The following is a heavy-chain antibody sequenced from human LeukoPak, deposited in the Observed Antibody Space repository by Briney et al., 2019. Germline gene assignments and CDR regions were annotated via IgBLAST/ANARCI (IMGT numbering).Heavy chain of an antibody. V-gene: IGHV3-48*01. CDR1: GFTFSDFG. CDR3: ARDATPTQLWFRGSFDY. Sequence: GGSLRLSCAASGFTFSDFGMTWVRQAPGKGLEWVSYISSSSLSIYYADSVKGRFTISRDNARNSLYLQMNSLRAEDTAMYYCARDATPTQLWFRGSFDYWGLGALVTVAS. CDR2: ISSSSLSI. D-gene: IGHD5-18*01. J-gene: IGHJ4*02.